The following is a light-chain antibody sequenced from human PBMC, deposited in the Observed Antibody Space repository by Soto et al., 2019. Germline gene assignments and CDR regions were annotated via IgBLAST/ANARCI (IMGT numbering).Light chain of an antibody. J-gene: IGLJ1*01. CDR1: RSDVGGYSY. Sequence: QSALTQPASVSGSPGQSITISCTGTRSDVGGYSYVSWYQQHPGKAPKLIIYEVNKRPSGVSDRFSGSKSGDTASLTISGLQPEDEADYSCSSFTDTNTPFVYGRGTKVTVL. CDR2: EVN. V-gene: IGLV2-14*01. CDR3: SSFTDTNTPFV.